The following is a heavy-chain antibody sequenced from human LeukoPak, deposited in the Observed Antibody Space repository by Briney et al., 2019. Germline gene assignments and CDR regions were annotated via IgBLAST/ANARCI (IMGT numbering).Heavy chain of an antibody. J-gene: IGHJ5*02. D-gene: IGHD2-2*01. CDR2: ISGSGGST. Sequence: QAGGSLRLSCAASGFTFSDYYMSWVRQAPGKGLEWVSAISGSGGSTYYADSVKGRFTIPRDNSKNTLYLQMNSLRAEDTAVYFWAKGRYCSSTSCPKAYNLFEPWGQGTLVTVSS. CDR1: GFTFSDYY. V-gene: IGHV3-23*01. CDR3: AKGRYCSSTSCPKAYNLFEP.